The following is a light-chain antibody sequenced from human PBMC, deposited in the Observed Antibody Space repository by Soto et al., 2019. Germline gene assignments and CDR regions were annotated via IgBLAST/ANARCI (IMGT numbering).Light chain of an antibody. CDR3: QVWDSGSAHVL. V-gene: IGLV3-21*01. CDR1: NIGSKG. J-gene: IGLJ2*01. Sequence: SSELTQPPSVSVAPGETARISCGGNNIGSKGVHWYQQKPGQAPVLVIYSDTDLPPVIPERFSGSNSANMATLTISRVEAGHEADYYCQVWDSGSAHVLFGGGTKLTVL. CDR2: SDT.